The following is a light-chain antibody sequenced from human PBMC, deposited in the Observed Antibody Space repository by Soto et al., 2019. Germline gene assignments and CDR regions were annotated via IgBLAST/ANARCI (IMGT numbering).Light chain of an antibody. J-gene: IGKJ1*01. V-gene: IGKV1-39*01. CDR1: QGISIY. Sequence: DIQMTQSPSSLSASVGDRVTISCRASQGISIYLNWYQQKPGKAPKLLIYGASTLQSGDTSRFGGSGSGTDFTLTIRSLQPEDFASYYCQQTFSTPWTFGQGTNVELK. CDR3: QQTFSTPWT. CDR2: GAS.